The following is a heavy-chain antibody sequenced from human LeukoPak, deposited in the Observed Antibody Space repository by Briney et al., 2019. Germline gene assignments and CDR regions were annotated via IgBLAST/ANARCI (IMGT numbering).Heavy chain of an antibody. Sequence: PGGSLRLSCAASGFTFSSYGMHWVRQAPGKGLEWVAFIQSDGSDQYYAYSVKGRLSISRDNSKNTLYLQMNSLRTEDTAVYYCAKRDGYNSGPFDYWGQGTLVTVSS. J-gene: IGHJ4*02. CDR2: IQSDGSDQ. V-gene: IGHV3-30*02. D-gene: IGHD5-24*01. CDR1: GFTFSSYG. CDR3: AKRDGYNSGPFDY.